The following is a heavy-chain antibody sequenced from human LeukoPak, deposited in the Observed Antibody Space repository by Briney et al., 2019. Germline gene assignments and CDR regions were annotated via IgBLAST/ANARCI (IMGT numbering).Heavy chain of an antibody. D-gene: IGHD6-19*01. J-gene: IGHJ3*02. CDR3: ARVQGAGIGNAFDI. CDR1: GYTFTSYG. CDR2: ISAYNGNT. V-gene: IGHV1-18*01. Sequence: ASVKVSCEASGYTFTSYGISWVRQAPGQGLEWMGWISAYNGNTNYAQKLQGRVTVTTDTSTSTAYMELRSLRSDDTAVYYCARVQGAGIGNAFDIWGQGTMVTVSS.